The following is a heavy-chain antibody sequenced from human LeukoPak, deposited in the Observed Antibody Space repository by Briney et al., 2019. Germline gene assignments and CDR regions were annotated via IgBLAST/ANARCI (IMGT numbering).Heavy chain of an antibody. D-gene: IGHD3-10*01. CDR3: ASSDTYYYGSGSYYFLF. J-gene: IGHJ4*02. V-gene: IGHV3-23*01. CDR2: ISGSGGST. CDR1: GFIFSTYA. Sequence: PGGSLRLSCAASGFIFSTYAMTWVRQAPGKGLEWVSGISGSGGSTYYADSVKGRFTISRDNSKNTLYLQMNSLRAEDTAVYYRASSDTYYYGSGSYYFLFWGQGTLVTVSS.